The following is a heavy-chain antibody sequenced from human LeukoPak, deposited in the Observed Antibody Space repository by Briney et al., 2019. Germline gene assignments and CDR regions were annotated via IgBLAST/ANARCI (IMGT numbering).Heavy chain of an antibody. CDR2: INPNSGGT. V-gene: IGHV1-2*02. J-gene: IGHJ4*02. D-gene: IGHD3-3*01. Sequence: ASVKVSCKASGYTFTGYYMHWVRQAPGQGLEWMGWINPNSGGTNYAQKFQGRVTMTRDTSISTAYMELSSLRSEDTAVYYCARGRFLEWSLFDYWGQGTLVTVSS. CDR3: ARGRFLEWSLFDY. CDR1: GYTFTGYY.